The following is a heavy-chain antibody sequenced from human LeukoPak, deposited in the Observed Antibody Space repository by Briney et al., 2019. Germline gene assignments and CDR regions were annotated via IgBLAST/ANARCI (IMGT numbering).Heavy chain of an antibody. D-gene: IGHD4/OR15-4a*01. CDR1: GASISSGNYY. J-gene: IGHJ4*02. CDR2: IYTSGST. CDR3: ARDSDLSNYDRTDY. Sequence: SETLSLTCTVSGASISSGNYYWSWIRQPAGKGLEWIGRIYTSGSTTYNPTLQSRVTISADTSKNQLSLKLSSVTAADSAMYYCARDSDLSNYDRTDYWGQGTLVTVSS. V-gene: IGHV4-61*02.